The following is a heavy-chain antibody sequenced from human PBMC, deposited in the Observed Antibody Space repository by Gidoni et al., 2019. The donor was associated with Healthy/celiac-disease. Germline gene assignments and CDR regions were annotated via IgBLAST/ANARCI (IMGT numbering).Heavy chain of an antibody. CDR1: GVSMSSDSYY. V-gene: IGHV4-61*02. CDR3: AKTLVLSGYYYGMDV. CDR2: IYTSGST. J-gene: IGHJ6*02. D-gene: IGHD3-16*02. Sequence: QVQLQESGPGLVKPSQTLSLTCTVSGVSMSSDSYYWRWIRQPAGKGLEWIGRIYTSGSTNYNPSLKSRVSMSVDTSKSQFSLNLTSVTAADTAVYYCAKTLVLSGYYYGMDVWGQGTTVTVSS.